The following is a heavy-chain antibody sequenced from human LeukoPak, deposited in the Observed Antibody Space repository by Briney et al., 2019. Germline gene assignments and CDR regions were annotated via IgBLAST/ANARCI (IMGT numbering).Heavy chain of an antibody. Sequence: PSETLSLTCAVYGGSFSGYYWSWIRQPPGKGLEWIGEINHSGSTNYNPSLKSRVTISVDTSKNQFSLKLSSVTAADTAVYYCARVYHYYDSSGYGYWGQGTLVTVSS. J-gene: IGHJ4*02. CDR1: GGSFSGYY. CDR2: INHSGST. D-gene: IGHD3-22*01. CDR3: ARVYHYYDSSGYGY. V-gene: IGHV4-34*01.